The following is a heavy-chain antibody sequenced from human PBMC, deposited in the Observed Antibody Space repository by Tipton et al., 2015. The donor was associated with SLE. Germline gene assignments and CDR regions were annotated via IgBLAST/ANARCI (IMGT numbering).Heavy chain of an antibody. D-gene: IGHD3-3*01. J-gene: IGHJ6*02. CDR3: AKALITIFGVVKGGMDV. CDR2: ISGSGGST. CDR1: GFTFSSYA. V-gene: IGHV3-23*01. Sequence: SLRLSCAASGFTFSSYAMSWVRQAPGKGLEWVSAISGSGGSTYYADSVKGRFTISRDNSKNTLYLQMNSLRAEDTAVYYCAKALITIFGVVKGGMDVWGQGTTVTVSS.